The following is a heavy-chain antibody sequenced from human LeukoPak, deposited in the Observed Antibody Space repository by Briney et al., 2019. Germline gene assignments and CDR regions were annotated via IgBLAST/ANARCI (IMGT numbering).Heavy chain of an antibody. J-gene: IGHJ4*02. CDR1: GVSFSGYY. CDR2: INHSGST. CDR3: ARGLGY. Sequence: SETLSLTCAVYGVSFSGYYWSWIRQPPGKGLEWIGEINHSGSTNYNPSLKSRVATSVDTSKNQFSLKLSSVTAADTAVYYCARGLGYWGQGTLVTVSS. V-gene: IGHV4-34*01.